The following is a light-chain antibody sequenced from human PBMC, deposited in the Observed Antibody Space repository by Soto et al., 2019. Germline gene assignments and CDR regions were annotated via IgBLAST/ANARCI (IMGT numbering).Light chain of an antibody. CDR1: QSVSSY. CDR2: DAS. CDR3: QQRSSWPRT. Sequence: EIVLTQSPATLSLSPGERATLSCRASQSVSSYLAWYQQKPGQVTRLVIYDASNRATGIPGRFSGSGSGTDFTLTISSLEHEDFGVYYCQQRSSWPRTFGQGTKVEIK. V-gene: IGKV3-11*01. J-gene: IGKJ1*01.